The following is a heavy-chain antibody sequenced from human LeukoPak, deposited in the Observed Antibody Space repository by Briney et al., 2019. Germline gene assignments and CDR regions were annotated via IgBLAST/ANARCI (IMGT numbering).Heavy chain of an antibody. CDR2: IYYSGST. V-gene: IGHV4-59*01. D-gene: IGHD3-22*01. CDR3: ARGSNYYDSSGDFDY. J-gene: IGHJ4*02. Sequence: SETLSLTCTVSGGSISSYYWSWIRQPPGKGLEWIGYIYYSGSTNYNPSLKSRVTISVDTSKNQFSLKPSSVTAADTAVYYCARGSNYYDSSGDFDYWGQGTLVTVSS. CDR1: GGSISSYY.